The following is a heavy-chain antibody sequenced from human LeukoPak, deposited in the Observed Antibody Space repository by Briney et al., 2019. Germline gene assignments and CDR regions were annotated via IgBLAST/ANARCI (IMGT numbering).Heavy chain of an antibody. CDR2: ISWNSYNI. V-gene: IGHV3-9*01. D-gene: IGHD2-2*01. Sequence: PGGSLRLSCAVSGFTFDDYAVHWVRQAPGKGLEWVSSISWNSYNIAYADSVKGRFTISRDNAKNSLYLQMNSLRVENTDLYCCVKSTSGEIIVVPAFDYWGQGTLVTVSS. J-gene: IGHJ4*02. CDR1: GFTFDDYA. CDR3: VKSTSGEIIVVPAFDY.